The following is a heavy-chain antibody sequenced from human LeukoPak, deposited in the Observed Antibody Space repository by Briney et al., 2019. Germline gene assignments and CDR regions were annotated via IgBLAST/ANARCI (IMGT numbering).Heavy chain of an antibody. J-gene: IGHJ4*02. D-gene: IGHD3-3*01. CDR2: ISSSGSTI. V-gene: IGHV3-48*03. CDR3: ANSYYDFWSGYLGGFDY. CDR1: GFTFSSYE. Sequence: PGGSLRLSCAASGFTFSSYEMNWVRQAPGKGLEWVSYISSSGSTIYYADSVKGRFTISRDNAKNSLYLQMNSLRAEDTAVYYCANSYYDFWSGYLGGFDYWGQGTLVTVSS.